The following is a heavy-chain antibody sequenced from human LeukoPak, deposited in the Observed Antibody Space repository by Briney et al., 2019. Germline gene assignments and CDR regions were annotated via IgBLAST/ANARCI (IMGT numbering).Heavy chain of an antibody. CDR1: GFTFSGSA. CDR2: IRSKTNNYAT. Sequence: GGSLRLSCAASGFTFSGSAIHWVRQASGKGLEWVGRIRSKTNNYATEYAVSVEGRFTISRDDSENTMYLQMNSLKTEDTAVYYCTRLRGEKASGDYWGQGTLVTVSS. J-gene: IGHJ4*02. CDR3: TRLRGEKASGDY. V-gene: IGHV3-73*01. D-gene: IGHD3-10*01.